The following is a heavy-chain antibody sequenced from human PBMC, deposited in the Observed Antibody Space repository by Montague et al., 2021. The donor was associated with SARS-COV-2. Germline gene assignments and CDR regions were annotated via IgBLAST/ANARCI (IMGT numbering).Heavy chain of an antibody. J-gene: IGHJ6*03. CDR1: GGSFSPYY. Sequence: SETLSLTCAVSGGSFSPYYWSWIRQPPGKGLEWIGEISQGGNTKYNPSLQSRVSISLDTSRNQFSLKVSSVTAADTAIYYCARLGDGIVPSPILGLGPYYSFYYKDVWGKGTNVTVSS. D-gene: IGHD2-2*02. CDR3: ARLGDGIVPSPILGLGPYYSFYYKDV. V-gene: IGHV4-34*01. CDR2: ISQGGNT.